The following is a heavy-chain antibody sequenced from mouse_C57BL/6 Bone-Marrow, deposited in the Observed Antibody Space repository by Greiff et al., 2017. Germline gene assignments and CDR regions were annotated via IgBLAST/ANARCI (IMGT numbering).Heavy chain of an antibody. CDR3: ARGDTTVVAPDAMDY. J-gene: IGHJ4*01. D-gene: IGHD1-1*01. V-gene: IGHV5-4*01. CDR1: GFTFSSYA. Sequence: EVQLVESGGGLVKPGGSLKLSCAASGFTFSSYAMSWVRQTPEKRLEWVATISDGGSYTYYPDNVKGRFTITRDNAKNNLYLQISHLKSEDTAMYYCARGDTTVVAPDAMDYWGQGTSVTVSS. CDR2: ISDGGSYT.